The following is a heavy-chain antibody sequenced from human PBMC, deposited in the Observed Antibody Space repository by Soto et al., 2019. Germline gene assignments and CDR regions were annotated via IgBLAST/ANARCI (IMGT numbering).Heavy chain of an antibody. CDR2: INPSGGST. Sequence: GASVKVSCKASGYTFTSYYMHWVRQAPGQGLEWMGIINPSGGSTSYAQKFQGRVTMTRDTSTSTVYMELSSLRSEDTAVYYCARDPGAGGSGGSYSYHGIDVWGQGTTVTVSS. CDR1: GYTFTSYY. V-gene: IGHV1-46*01. CDR3: ARDPGAGGSGGSYSYHGIDV. D-gene: IGHD3-10*01. J-gene: IGHJ6*02.